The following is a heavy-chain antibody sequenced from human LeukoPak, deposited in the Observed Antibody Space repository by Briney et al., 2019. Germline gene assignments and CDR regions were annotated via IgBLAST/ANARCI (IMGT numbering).Heavy chain of an antibody. CDR1: GESFSGFY. D-gene: IGHD4-17*01. J-gene: IGHJ5*02. V-gene: IGHV4-34*01. CDR2: INHSGST. CDR3: AREPSVTTVSTGS. Sequence: PSETLSLTCAVYGESFSGFYWTWIRQPPGKGLEWIGEINHSGSTNYNPSLKSRVTISVDTSKNQFSLKLSSVTAADTATYYCAREPSVTTVSTGSWGQGTLVIVSS.